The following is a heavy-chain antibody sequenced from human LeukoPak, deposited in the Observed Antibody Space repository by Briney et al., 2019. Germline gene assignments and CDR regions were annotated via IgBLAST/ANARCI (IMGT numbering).Heavy chain of an antibody. CDR2: IHTSGST. CDR3: ARRDISSGWSFDY. J-gene: IGHJ4*02. CDR1: GGSISNYH. Sequence: SETLSLTCTVSGGSISNYHWSWIRQPAGKGLEWIGQIHTSGSTNYNPPLKSRVTMSIDTTEDQVSLTIRSVTAADTAFYYCARRDISSGWSFDYWGQGALVTVSS. V-gene: IGHV4-4*07. D-gene: IGHD6-19*01.